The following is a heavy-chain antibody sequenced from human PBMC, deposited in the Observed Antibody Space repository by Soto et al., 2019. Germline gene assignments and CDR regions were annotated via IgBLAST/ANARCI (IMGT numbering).Heavy chain of an antibody. Sequence: QVQLVESGGGVVQPGRSLRLSCAASGFTFSSYGMHWVRQAPGKGLEWVAVIWYDGSNKYYADSVKGRLTISRDNSKNTLYLQMNSLRAEDTAVYYCARDLYSSGWYDYWGQGTLVTVSS. V-gene: IGHV3-33*01. J-gene: IGHJ4*02. CDR2: IWYDGSNK. CDR3: ARDLYSSGWYDY. CDR1: GFTFSSYG. D-gene: IGHD6-19*01.